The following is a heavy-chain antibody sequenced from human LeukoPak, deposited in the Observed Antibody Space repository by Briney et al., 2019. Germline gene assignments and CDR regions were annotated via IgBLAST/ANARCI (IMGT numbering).Heavy chain of an antibody. D-gene: IGHD3-9*01. V-gene: IGHV1-2*02. Sequence: ASVKVSCKASGGTFSIYAISWVRQAPGQGLEWMGWINPKSGGTNEAQKFHDRVTMTRDTSIRTAYMEVSRLRSDDTAVYYCARSPDILTGENFDYWGQGTLVTVSS. CDR2: INPKSGGT. J-gene: IGHJ4*02. CDR1: GGTFSIYA. CDR3: ARSPDILTGENFDY.